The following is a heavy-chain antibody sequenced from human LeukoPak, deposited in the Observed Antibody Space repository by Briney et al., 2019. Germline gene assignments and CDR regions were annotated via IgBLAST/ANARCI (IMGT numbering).Heavy chain of an antibody. V-gene: IGHV4-38-2*01. Sequence: SETLSLTCAVSDYSISNAYYWGWIRQPPGKGPEWIGSISHGGSTHYNASLKSRVTISLEASKNQFSLRLSSVTAADTAVYYCARQADVPSSIGYFDFWGQGAPVTVSS. D-gene: IGHD2/OR15-2a*01. CDR1: DYSISNAYY. CDR3: ARQADVPSSIGYFDF. CDR2: ISHGGST. J-gene: IGHJ4*02.